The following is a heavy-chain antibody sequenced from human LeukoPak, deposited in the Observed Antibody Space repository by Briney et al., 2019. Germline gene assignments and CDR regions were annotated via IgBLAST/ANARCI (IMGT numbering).Heavy chain of an antibody. J-gene: IGHJ4*02. Sequence: PGGSLRLSCAASGFTFSSYAMSWVRQAPGKGLEWFSAISGSGGSTYYADTVKGRFTISIDNSKNTLYLQMNSLRAEDTAVYYCAKWGIAVAGTFDYWGQGTLVTVSS. CDR1: GFTFSSYA. V-gene: IGHV3-23*01. CDR3: AKWGIAVAGTFDY. D-gene: IGHD6-19*01. CDR2: ISGSGGST.